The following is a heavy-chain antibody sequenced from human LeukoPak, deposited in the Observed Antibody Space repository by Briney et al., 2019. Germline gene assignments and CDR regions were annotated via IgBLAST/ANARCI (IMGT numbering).Heavy chain of an antibody. D-gene: IGHD1-26*01. Sequence: GGSLRLSCAASGFTFSNAWMSWVRQAPGKGLEWVGRIKSKTDGGTTDYAAPVKGRFTISRDDSKNTLYLQMNSLKTVDTAVYYCTTDVVGATSWFDPWGQGTLVTVSS. V-gene: IGHV3-15*01. CDR2: IKSKTDGGTT. CDR3: TTDVVGATSWFDP. J-gene: IGHJ5*02. CDR1: GFTFSNAW.